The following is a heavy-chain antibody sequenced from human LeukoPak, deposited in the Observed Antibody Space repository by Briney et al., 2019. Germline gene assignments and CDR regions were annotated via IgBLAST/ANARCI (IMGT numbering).Heavy chain of an antibody. CDR1: GYTFTSYY. CDR2: INPSGGST. J-gene: IGHJ5*02. D-gene: IGHD6-19*01. Sequence: ASVKVPCKASGYTFTSYYMHWVRQAPGQGLEWMGIINPSGGSTSYAQKFQGRVTMTRDTSTSTVYMELSSLRSEDTAVYYCARDCIAVAGPQYNWFDPWGQGTLVTVSS. V-gene: IGHV1-46*01. CDR3: ARDCIAVAGPQYNWFDP.